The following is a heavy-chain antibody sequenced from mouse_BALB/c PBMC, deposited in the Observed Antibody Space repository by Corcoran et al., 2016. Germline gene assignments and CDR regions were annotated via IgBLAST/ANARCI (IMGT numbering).Heavy chain of an antibody. V-gene: IGHV8-12*01. Sequence: QVTLKESGPGILQPSQTLSLTCSFSGFSLSTSGMGVSWIRQPSGKGLEWLAHIYWDDDKRDNPSLKSRLTITKDTSSNQVFLKITSVDTADTATYYCARSGNYFDYWGQGTTLTVSS. D-gene: IGHD1-1*02. CDR3: ARSGNYFDY. CDR1: GFSLSTSGMG. J-gene: IGHJ2*01. CDR2: IYWDDDK.